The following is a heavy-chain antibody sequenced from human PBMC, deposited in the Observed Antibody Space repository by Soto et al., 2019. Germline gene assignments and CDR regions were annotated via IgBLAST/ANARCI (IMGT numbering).Heavy chain of an antibody. V-gene: IGHV4-31*03. D-gene: IGHD5-18*01. CDR1: GGSISSGGYY. J-gene: IGHJ4*02. CDR2: IYYSGST. CDR3: ASAGGIQLWPRLFDY. Sequence: SETLSLTCTVSGGSISSGGYYWSWIRQHPGKGLEWIGYIYYSGSTYYNPSLKSRVTISVDTSKNQFSLKLSSVTAADTAVYYCASAGGIQLWPRLFDYWGQGILVTVSS.